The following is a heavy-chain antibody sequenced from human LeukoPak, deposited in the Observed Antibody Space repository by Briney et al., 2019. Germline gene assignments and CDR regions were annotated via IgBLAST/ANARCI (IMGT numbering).Heavy chain of an antibody. D-gene: IGHD2-21*02. CDR1: GFSVSSNY. V-gene: IGHV3-66*01. CDR3: ARDVCDGDCYPDY. Sequence: GGSLRLSCAASGFSVSSNYMSWVRQAPGKGLEWVSVIYSGGNTYYADPVKGRFTISRVNSKNTVYLQMNSLRAEDTAVYYCARDVCDGDCYPDYWGQGTLVTVSS. J-gene: IGHJ4*02. CDR2: IYSGGNT.